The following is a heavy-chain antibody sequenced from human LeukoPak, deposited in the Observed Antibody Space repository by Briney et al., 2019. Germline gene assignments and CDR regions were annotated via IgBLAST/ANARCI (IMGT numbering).Heavy chain of an antibody. CDR1: GFTFSSNY. CDR2: IYSGGST. CDR3: ARDRSSGYYYGMDV. V-gene: IGHV3-53*01. J-gene: IGHJ6*02. D-gene: IGHD6-6*01. Sequence: GGSLRLSCAASGFTFSSNYMSWVRQAPGKGLEWVSVIYSGGSTYYADSVKGRFTISRDNSKNTLYLQMNSLRAEDTAVYYCARDRSSGYYYGMDVWGQGTTVTASS.